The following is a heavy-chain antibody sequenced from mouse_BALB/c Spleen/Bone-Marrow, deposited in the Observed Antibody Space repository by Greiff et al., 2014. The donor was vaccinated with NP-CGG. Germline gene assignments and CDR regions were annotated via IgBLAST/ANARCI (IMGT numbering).Heavy chain of an antibody. J-gene: IGHJ4*01. CDR3: ASSGNYEGGAMDY. V-gene: IGHV14-3*02. CDR2: IDPANGNN. D-gene: IGHD2-1*01. CDR1: GSNIKDTY. Sequence: VQLQQSGAELVKPGASVKLSCTASGSNIKDTYMHWVEQRPEQGLEWIGRIDPANGNNKYVPTFQGKTTITADTYSNTAYLQLSSLTSEDTAVYYCASSGNYEGGAMDYWGQGISVTVSP.